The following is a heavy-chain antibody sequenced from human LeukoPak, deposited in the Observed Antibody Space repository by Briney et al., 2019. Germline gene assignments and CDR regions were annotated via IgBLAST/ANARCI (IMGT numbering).Heavy chain of an antibody. D-gene: IGHD1-14*01. Sequence: PGGSLRLSCAASGFTFSSYAMSWVRQAPGKGLEWVSAISGSGGSTYYADSVKGRFTISRDNSKNTLYLQMNSLRAEDTAVYYCARNNVPYYYYGMDVWGQGTTVTVSS. CDR2: ISGSGGST. CDR3: ARNNVPYYYYGMDV. V-gene: IGHV3-23*01. CDR1: GFTFSSYA. J-gene: IGHJ6*02.